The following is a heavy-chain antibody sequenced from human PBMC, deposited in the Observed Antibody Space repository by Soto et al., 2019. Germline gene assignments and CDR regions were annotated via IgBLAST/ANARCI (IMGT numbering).Heavy chain of an antibody. CDR3: VRDCSGGSCYSFSSY. V-gene: IGHV3-66*01. Sequence: EVQLVESGGGLVQPGGSLRLSCAASGFTVSSNSMSWVRQAPGKGPEWVSVIYGGDSTYYADSVKGRFTISRDNSKNTLYLQMNNLRAEDTAVYYCVRDCSGGSCYSFSSYWGQGTLVTVSS. CDR1: GFTVSSNS. CDR2: IYGGDST. J-gene: IGHJ4*02. D-gene: IGHD2-15*01.